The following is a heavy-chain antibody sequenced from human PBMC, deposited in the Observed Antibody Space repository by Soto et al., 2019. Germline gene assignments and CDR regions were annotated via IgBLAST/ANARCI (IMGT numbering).Heavy chain of an antibody. CDR3: ARLTPGIDY. V-gene: IGHV1-46*02. CDR2: IHPNGVST. J-gene: IGHJ4*02. CDR1: GFTFNSYF. D-gene: IGHD1-26*01. Sequence: ASVKVSCKASGFTFNSYFMHWVRQAPGQGLEWVGMIHPNGVSTGYAPKFQGRVTMTRDTSTSTVYMELSSLRSEDTAVYYCARLTPGIDYWGQGTLVTVSS.